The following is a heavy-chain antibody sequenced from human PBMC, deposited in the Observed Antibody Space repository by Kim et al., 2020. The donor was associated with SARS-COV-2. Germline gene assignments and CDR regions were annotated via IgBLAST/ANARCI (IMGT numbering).Heavy chain of an antibody. Sequence: ASVKVSCKASGYTFTSYYMHWVRQAPGQGLEWMGIINPSGGSTSYAQKFQGRVTMTRDTSTSTVYMELSSLRSEDTAVYYCARESDIVVPGSARGAFDIWGQGTMVTVSS. V-gene: IGHV1-46*01. D-gene: IGHD2-15*01. CDR3: ARESDIVVPGSARGAFDI. J-gene: IGHJ3*02. CDR1: GYTFTSYY. CDR2: INPSGGST.